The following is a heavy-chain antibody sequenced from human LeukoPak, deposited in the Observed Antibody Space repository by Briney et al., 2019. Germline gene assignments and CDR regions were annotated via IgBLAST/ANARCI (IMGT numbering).Heavy chain of an antibody. J-gene: IGHJ4*02. V-gene: IGHV3-11*01. CDR1: GFSFSRFY. CDR2: IPTSGISV. CDR3: TRAEGLGPGAHFDQ. Sequence: PGGSLRLSCAASGFSFSRFYMSWVRQTPGKALEWISYIPTSGISVQYADSVRGRFTASRDDAMNSLHLQMDSLRVEDTAVYYCTRAEGLGPGAHFDQWGQGAPVIVSS.